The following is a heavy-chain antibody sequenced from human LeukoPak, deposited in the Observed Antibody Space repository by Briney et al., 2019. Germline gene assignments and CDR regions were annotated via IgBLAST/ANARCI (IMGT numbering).Heavy chain of an antibody. J-gene: IGHJ4*02. Sequence: PSETLPLTCAVSGYSISSGYYWGWIRQPPGKGLEWIGSIYHSGSTYYNPSLKSRVTISVDTSKNQFSLKLSSVTAADTAVYYCARVQVAATISFDYWGQGTLVTVSS. CDR2: IYHSGST. D-gene: IGHD5-12*01. V-gene: IGHV4-38-2*01. CDR3: ARVQVAATISFDY. CDR1: GYSISSGYY.